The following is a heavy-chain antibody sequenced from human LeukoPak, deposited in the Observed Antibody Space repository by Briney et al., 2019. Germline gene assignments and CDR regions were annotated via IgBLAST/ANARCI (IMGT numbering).Heavy chain of an antibody. CDR2: IDPSDSYT. J-gene: IGHJ3*02. V-gene: IGHV5-10-1*01. CDR3: ARDITMVHAFDI. CDR1: GYSFTTYW. Sequence: GESLKISCKASGYSFTTYWISWVRQMPGKGLEWMGRIDPSDSYTNYSPSFQGHVTISLDKSISTDYLQWSSLKASDTAMYYCARDITMVHAFDIWGQGTMVTVSS. D-gene: IGHD3-10*01.